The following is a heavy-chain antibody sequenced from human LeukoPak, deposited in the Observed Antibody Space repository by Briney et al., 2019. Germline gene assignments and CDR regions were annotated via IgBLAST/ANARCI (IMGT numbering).Heavy chain of an antibody. D-gene: IGHD6-19*01. V-gene: IGHV1-18*01. Sequence: ASVKVSCKASGYTFTSYGISWVRQAPGQGLEWMGWISAYNGNTNYAQKLQGRVTMTTDTSTSTAYMELRSLRSDDTAVYYCAGDPETKQWPNPFDYWGQGTLVTVSS. J-gene: IGHJ4*02. CDR1: GYTFTSYG. CDR2: ISAYNGNT. CDR3: AGDPETKQWPNPFDY.